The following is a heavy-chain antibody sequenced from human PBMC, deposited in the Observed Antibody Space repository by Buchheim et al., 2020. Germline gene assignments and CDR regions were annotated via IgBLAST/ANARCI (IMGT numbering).Heavy chain of an antibody. CDR1: GFTFSIYA. J-gene: IGHJ4*02. CDR3: ARGGYCSAGSCYSGKGDY. D-gene: IGHD2-15*01. Sequence: QVQLVESGGGVVQPGRSLRLSCAASGFTFSIYAMHWVRQAPGKGLEWVAVISYDGNYKYYADSVKGRFTISRDNSKNTPYLQMNSLRAEDTAVYYCARGGYCSAGSCYSGKGDYWGQGTL. CDR2: ISYDGNYK. V-gene: IGHV3-30*04.